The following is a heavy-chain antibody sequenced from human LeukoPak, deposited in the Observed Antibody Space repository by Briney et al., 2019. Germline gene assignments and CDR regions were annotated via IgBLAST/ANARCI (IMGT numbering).Heavy chain of an antibody. V-gene: IGHV3-48*03. CDR3: ARGWISDSFDY. Sequence: GGSLRLSCAASGFAFSSYAMNWVRQAPGKGLEWVSYISSSGSNIYYADSVKGRFTISRDNAKNSLYLQMNSLRAEDTAVYYCARGWISDSFDYWGQGTLVTVSS. CDR1: GFAFSSYA. CDR2: ISSSGSNI. J-gene: IGHJ4*02. D-gene: IGHD5-12*01.